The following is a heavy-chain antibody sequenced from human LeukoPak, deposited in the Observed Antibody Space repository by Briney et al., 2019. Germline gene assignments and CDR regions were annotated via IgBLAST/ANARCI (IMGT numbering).Heavy chain of an antibody. CDR3: ARGSSSSWYENNWFDP. J-gene: IGHJ5*02. CDR2: ISSNSEST. CDR1: GFTFSTYP. Sequence: PGGSLRLSCAASGFTFSTYPMSWVRQAPGKGLQWVSLISSNSESTAYADSVRGRFTISRDDSTNTLYLQMDSLRAEDTAVYYCARGSSSSWYENNWFDPWGQGTLVTVSS. D-gene: IGHD6-13*01. V-gene: IGHV3-23*01.